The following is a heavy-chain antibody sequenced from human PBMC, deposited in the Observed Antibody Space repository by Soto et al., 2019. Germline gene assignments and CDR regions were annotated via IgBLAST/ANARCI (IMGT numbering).Heavy chain of an antibody. CDR1: GFTFSNAW. D-gene: IGHD1-7*01. CDR2: IKSKTDGGTT. CDR3: TTDNWNYVSRYYYYGMDV. V-gene: IGHV3-15*01. J-gene: IGHJ6*02. Sequence: GGSLRLSCAASGFTFSNAWMSWVRQAPGKGLEWVGRIKSKTDGGTTDYAAPVKGRFTISRDDSKNTLYLQMNSLKTEDTAVYYCTTDNWNYVSRYYYYGMDVWGQGTTGTVSS.